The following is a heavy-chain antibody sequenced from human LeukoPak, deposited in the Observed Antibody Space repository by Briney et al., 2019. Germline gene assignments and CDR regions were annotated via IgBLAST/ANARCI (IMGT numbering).Heavy chain of an antibody. CDR2: IRSKAYGGTT. V-gene: IGHV3-49*04. CDR3: TRISLGATVDY. CDR1: GFTFGDYA. Sequence: GGSLRLSCTASGFTFGDYAMSWVRQAPGKGLEWVGFIRSKAYGGTTEYAASVKGRFTISRDDSKSIAYLQMNSLKTEDAAVYYCTRISLGATVDYWGQGTLVTVSS. D-gene: IGHD1-26*01. J-gene: IGHJ4*02.